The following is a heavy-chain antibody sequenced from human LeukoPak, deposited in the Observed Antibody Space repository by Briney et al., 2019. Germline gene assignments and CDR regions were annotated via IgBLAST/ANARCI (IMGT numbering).Heavy chain of an antibody. CDR3: AGLVGRYSSGLYYYYFDY. D-gene: IGHD3-22*01. V-gene: IGHV4-4*02. Sequence: PSETLSLTCTVSGDSINSLDLWSWVRQPPGKGLQWIGEMYLSGTTHSNPSVKSRVTISIDKSKNQFFLNLSSVTAADTAVYYCAGLVGRYSSGLYYYYFDYWGQGTLVTVSS. J-gene: IGHJ4*02. CDR2: MYLSGTT. CDR1: GDSINSLDL.